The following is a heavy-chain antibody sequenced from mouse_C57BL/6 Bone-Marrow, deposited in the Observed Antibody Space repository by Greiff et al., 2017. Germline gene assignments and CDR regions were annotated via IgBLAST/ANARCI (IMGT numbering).Heavy chain of an antibody. Sequence: VQLQQPGAELVRPGTSVKLSCKASGYTFTSYWMHWVKQRPGQGLEWIGVIDPSDSYTNYNQKFKGKATLTVDTSSSAAYMQLSSLTSEYSAVYYCARWDYWCQGTSVTVSS. CDR2: IDPSDSYT. CDR1: GYTFTSYW. V-gene: IGHV1-59*01. J-gene: IGHJ4*01. CDR3: ARWDY.